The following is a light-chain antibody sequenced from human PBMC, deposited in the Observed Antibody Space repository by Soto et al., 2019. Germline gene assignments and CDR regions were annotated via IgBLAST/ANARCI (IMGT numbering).Light chain of an antibody. V-gene: IGLV2-14*01. CDR3: SSYTTSSTRV. CDR1: SSDVGGYNY. Sequence: QSVLTQPPSASGSPGQSVTISCTGTSSDVGGYNYVSWYQQHPAKAPKLMIYDVSNRPSGVSNRFSGSKSGNTASLTISGLQSEDDADYYCSSYTTSSTRVFGGGTKLTVL. CDR2: DVS. J-gene: IGLJ3*02.